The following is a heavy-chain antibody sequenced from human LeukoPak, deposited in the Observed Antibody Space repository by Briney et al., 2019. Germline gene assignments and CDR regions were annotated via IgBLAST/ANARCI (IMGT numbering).Heavy chain of an antibody. D-gene: IGHD6-13*01. V-gene: IGHV3-23*01. CDR2: ISGSGGST. Sequence: GGSLRLSCAASGFTFSSYAMSRVRQAPGKGLEWVSAISGSGGSTYYAGSVKGRFTISRDNSKNTLYLQMNSLRAEDTAVYYCAVAAAGTAEVYYYYYMDVWGKGTTVTVSS. CDR1: GFTFSSYA. CDR3: AVAAAGTAEVYYYYYMDV. J-gene: IGHJ6*03.